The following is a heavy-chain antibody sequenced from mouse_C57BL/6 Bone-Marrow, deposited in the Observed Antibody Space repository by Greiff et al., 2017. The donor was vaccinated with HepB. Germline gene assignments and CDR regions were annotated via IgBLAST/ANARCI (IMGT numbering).Heavy chain of an antibody. CDR2: ILPSIGRT. V-gene: IGHV15-2*01. Sequence: QVQLKQSGSELRSPGSSVKLSCKDFDSEVFPIVYMCWVRHKPGHGFEWIGGILPSIGRTIYGEKFEDKVTVDADTLSNTGYLEPSSLTSEDSAINYCARRPYYYGSSYDFDVWGTGTTVTVSS. CDR3: ARRPYYYGSSYDFDV. J-gene: IGHJ1*03. D-gene: IGHD1-1*01. CDR1: DSEVFPIVY.